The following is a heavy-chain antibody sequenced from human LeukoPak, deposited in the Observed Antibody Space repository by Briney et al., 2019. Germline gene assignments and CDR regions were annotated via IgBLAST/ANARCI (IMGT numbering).Heavy chain of an antibody. Sequence: PSETLSLTCTVSGGSISSGGYYWSWIRQHPGKGLEWTGYIYYSGSTYYNPSLKSRVTISVDTSKNQFSLKLSSVTAADTAVYYCARVSATVTTTASLYYYYYGMDVWGQGTTVTVSS. CDR1: GGSISSGGYY. CDR2: IYYSGST. CDR3: ARVSATVTTTASLYYYYYGMDV. J-gene: IGHJ6*02. D-gene: IGHD4-17*01. V-gene: IGHV4-31*03.